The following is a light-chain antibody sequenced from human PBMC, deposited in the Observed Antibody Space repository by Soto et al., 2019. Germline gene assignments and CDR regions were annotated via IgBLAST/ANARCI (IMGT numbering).Light chain of an antibody. V-gene: IGLV2-14*03. J-gene: IGLJ1*01. CDR3: SAYTVSRTYV. CDR1: SSDVGAYNF. Sequence: QSALTQPASVSGSPGQSITISCTGTSSDVGAYNFVSWHQQHPGKAPKLMIYNVYDRPSGISYRFSGPKSGNTASLTISGLQGEDEADYYCSAYTVSRTYVFGTGTKV. CDR2: NVY.